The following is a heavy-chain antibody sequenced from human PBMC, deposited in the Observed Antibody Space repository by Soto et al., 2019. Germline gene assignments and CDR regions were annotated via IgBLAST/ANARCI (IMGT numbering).Heavy chain of an antibody. CDR1: GGSINDYY. V-gene: IGHV4-4*07. Sequence: QVQLQESGPGLVKPSETLSLTCTVSGGSINDYYWSWIRQPAGKGLEWIGRIYTSGNTDYNPSLKSRVTISIDTSKNQFYLKLSSVTAADTAVYYCARGYGSGSGDYWGQGTLVTVSS. CDR3: ARGYGSGSGDY. D-gene: IGHD3-10*01. J-gene: IGHJ4*02. CDR2: IYTSGNT.